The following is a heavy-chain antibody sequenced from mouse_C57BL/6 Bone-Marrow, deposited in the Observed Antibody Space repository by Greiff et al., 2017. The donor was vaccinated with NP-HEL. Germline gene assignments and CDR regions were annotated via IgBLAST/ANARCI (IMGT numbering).Heavy chain of an antibody. Sequence: EVQVVESGGGLVQPGGSLKLSCAASGFTFSDYGMAWVRQAPRKGPEWVAFISNLAYSIYYADTVTGRFTISRENAKNTLYLEMSSLRSEDTAMYYCARRYYSSWYFDVWGTGTTVTVSS. CDR1: GFTFSDYG. D-gene: IGHD1-2*01. CDR2: ISNLAYSI. CDR3: ARRYYSSWYFDV. J-gene: IGHJ1*03. V-gene: IGHV5-15*01.